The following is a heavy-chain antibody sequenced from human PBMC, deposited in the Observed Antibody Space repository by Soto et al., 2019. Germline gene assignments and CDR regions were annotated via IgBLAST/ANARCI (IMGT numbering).Heavy chain of an antibody. J-gene: IGHJ4*02. CDR2: IYSGGST. CDR1: GFTVSSNY. CDR3: AITYYDFWSGYYHDY. V-gene: IGHV3-53*01. D-gene: IGHD3-3*01. Sequence: TGGSLRLSCAASGFTVSSNYMSWVRQAPGKGLEWVSVIYSGGSTYYADSVKGRFTISRDNSKNTLYLQMNSLRAEDTAVYYCAITYYDFWSGYYHDYWGQGTLVTVSS.